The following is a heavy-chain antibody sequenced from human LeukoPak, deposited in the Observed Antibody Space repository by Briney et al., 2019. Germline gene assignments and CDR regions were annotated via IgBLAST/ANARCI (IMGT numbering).Heavy chain of an antibody. CDR2: ISYDGSYK. V-gene: IGHV3-30*18. J-gene: IGHJ4*02. Sequence: GGSLRLSCAASGFTFGSYGVHWVRQAPGKGLEWVAAISYDGSYKYYADSVKDRFTISRDYSKNTLYLRMSSLRAEDTAVYYCAKTYSSGWWDLDFWGQGTLVSVS. D-gene: IGHD6-19*01. CDR3: AKTYSSGWWDLDF. CDR1: GFTFGSYG.